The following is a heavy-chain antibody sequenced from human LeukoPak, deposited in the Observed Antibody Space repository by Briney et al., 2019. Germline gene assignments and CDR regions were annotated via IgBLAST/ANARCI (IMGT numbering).Heavy chain of an antibody. V-gene: IGHV1-69*13. J-gene: IGHJ5*02. D-gene: IGHD6-6*01. Sequence: GASVKVSCKASGGTFSSYAISWVRQAPGQGLEWMGGIIPIFGTANYAQKFQGRVTITADESTSTAYMELSSLRSEDTAVYYCARERAARQGFDPWGQGTLVTVSS. CDR3: ARERAARQGFDP. CDR2: IIPIFGTA. CDR1: GGTFSSYA.